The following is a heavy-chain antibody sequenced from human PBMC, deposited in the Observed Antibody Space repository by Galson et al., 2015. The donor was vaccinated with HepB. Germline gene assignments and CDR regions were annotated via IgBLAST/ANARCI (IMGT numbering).Heavy chain of an antibody. Sequence: SLRLSCAASGFTFSSYSMNWVRQAPGKGLEWVSYISSSSSYIYYADSVMGRFSISRDNGRNTLYLLMDSLRAEDTATYFCTKGSITDDFHFGMLVWGQGTTVTVSS. CDR3: TKGSITDDFHFGMLV. V-gene: IGHV3-21*04. CDR2: ISSSSSYI. CDR1: GFTFSSYS. J-gene: IGHJ6*02. D-gene: IGHD2/OR15-2a*01.